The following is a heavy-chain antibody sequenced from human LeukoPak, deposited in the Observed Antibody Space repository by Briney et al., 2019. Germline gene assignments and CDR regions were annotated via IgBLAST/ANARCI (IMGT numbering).Heavy chain of an antibody. Sequence: PSETLPLTCTVSGDSISSSYWSWIRQPAGKGLEWIGHIYTSGGINYSPSLKSRVTLSFDKSQNQIFLRLSSVTAADTAVYYCAGTQYSPNWFDPWGQGTLVTVSS. V-gene: IGHV4-4*07. D-gene: IGHD5-12*01. CDR1: GDSISSSY. CDR2: IYTSGGI. CDR3: AGTQYSPNWFDP. J-gene: IGHJ5*02.